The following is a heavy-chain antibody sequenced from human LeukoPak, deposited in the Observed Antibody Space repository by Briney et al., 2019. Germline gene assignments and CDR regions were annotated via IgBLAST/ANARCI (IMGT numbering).Heavy chain of an antibody. V-gene: IGHV1-18*01. CDR1: GYTFTSYG. J-gene: IGHJ3*02. CDR2: ISAYNGNT. CDR3: ARDVFEGFGERVIDAFDI. D-gene: IGHD3-10*01. Sequence: ASVKVSCKASGYTFTSYGISWVRQAPGQGLEWMGWISAYNGNTNYGQKVQGRVAMTTDTSTRTAYMELRGLRSDDTAVYYCARDVFEGFGERVIDAFDIWGQGTLVTVSS.